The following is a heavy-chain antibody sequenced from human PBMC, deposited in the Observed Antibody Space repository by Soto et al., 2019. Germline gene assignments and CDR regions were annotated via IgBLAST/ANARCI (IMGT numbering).Heavy chain of an antibody. CDR2: IYQSGVT. Sequence: HLQLQESGSGLVKASQTLSLTCNMSGDSYSISTYSWSWIRQPPGKALQWIGFIYQSGVTSYNPSLASRVSISLDRSNNQCSLKLKSVTAADTAVYFCAGMPYTSGLRFDPWGPGTLVTVSS. V-gene: IGHV4-30-2*01. J-gene: IGHJ5*02. CDR3: AGMPYTSGLRFDP. CDR1: GDSYSISTYS. D-gene: IGHD6-19*01.